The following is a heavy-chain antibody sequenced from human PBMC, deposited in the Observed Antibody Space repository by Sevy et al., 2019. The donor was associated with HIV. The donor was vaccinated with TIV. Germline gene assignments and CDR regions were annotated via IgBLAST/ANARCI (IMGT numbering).Heavy chain of an antibody. V-gene: IGHV4-4*07. CDR2: IYTSGST. J-gene: IGHJ5*02. Sequence: SETLSLTCTVSGGSISSYYWSWIRQPAGKGLEWIGRIYTSGSTNYNPSLKSRVTMSVDTSKNQFSLKLSSVTAADTAVYYCARDPTTVTSYWFDPWGHGTLVTVSS. CDR3: ARDPTTVTSYWFDP. D-gene: IGHD4-17*01. CDR1: GGSISSYY.